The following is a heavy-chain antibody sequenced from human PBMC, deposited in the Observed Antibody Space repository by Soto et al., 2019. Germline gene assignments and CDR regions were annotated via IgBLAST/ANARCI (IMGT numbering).Heavy chain of an antibody. Sequence: QVQLVESGGGVVQPGRSLRLSCAASGFTFSSYAMHWVRQAPGKGLEWVAVISYDGSNKYYADSVKGRFTISRDNSKNTLYLQLNSLRAEDTVVFYWARDQELLCLGGSLAVGGQGTPVTFSS. D-gene: IGHD3-10*02. CDR1: GFTFSSYA. CDR2: ISYDGSNK. J-gene: IGHJ6*02. CDR3: ARDQELLCLGGSLAV. V-gene: IGHV3-30-3*01.